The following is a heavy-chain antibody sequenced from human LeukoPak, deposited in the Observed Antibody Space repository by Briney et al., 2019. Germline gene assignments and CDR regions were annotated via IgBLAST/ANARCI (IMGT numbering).Heavy chain of an antibody. Sequence: PGGSLRISCGGSGSTISTYWMACVRQAPGKGLERVANIKQDGSEKYYVDSVKGRFTISRDNAKNSLYLQMNSLRAEDTAVYYCARDGTYSDILTGYYFFDYWGQGTLVTVSS. D-gene: IGHD3-9*01. CDR3: ARDGTYSDILTGYYFFDY. V-gene: IGHV3-7*01. CDR2: IKQDGSEK. CDR1: GSTISTYW. J-gene: IGHJ4*02.